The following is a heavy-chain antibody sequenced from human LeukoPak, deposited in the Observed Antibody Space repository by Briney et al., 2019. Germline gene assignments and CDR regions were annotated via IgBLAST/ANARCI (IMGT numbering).Heavy chain of an antibody. CDR3: ARSTYYYDSGDY. CDR2: MNPNSGNT. CDR1: GYTFTGYD. V-gene: IGHV1-8*01. J-gene: IGHJ4*02. D-gene: IGHD3-22*01. Sequence: ASVKVSCKASGYTFTGYDINWVRQATGQGLEWMGWMNPNSGNTGYAQKFQGRVTMTRNTSISTAYMELSSLRSEDTAVYYCARSTYYYDSGDYWGQGTLVTVSS.